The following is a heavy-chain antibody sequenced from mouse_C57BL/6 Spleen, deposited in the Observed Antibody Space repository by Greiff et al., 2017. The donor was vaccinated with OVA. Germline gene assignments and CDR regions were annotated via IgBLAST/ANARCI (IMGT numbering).Heavy chain of an antibody. Sequence: VQLQQPGAELVMPGASVKLSCKASGYTFTSYWMHWVKQRPGQGLEWIGEIDPSDSYTNYNQKFKGKATLTVDKSSSTAYMQLSSLTSEDSAVYYCARHYGRSAHWYFDGWGTGTTVTVSS. D-gene: IGHD1-1*01. CDR2: IDPSDSYT. CDR1: GYTFTSYW. V-gene: IGHV1-69*01. CDR3: ARHYGRSAHWYFDG. J-gene: IGHJ1*03.